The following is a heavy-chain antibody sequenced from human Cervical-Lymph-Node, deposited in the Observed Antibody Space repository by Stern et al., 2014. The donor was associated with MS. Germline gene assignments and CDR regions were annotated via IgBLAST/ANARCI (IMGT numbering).Heavy chain of an antibody. Sequence: EVQLEESGGGLVQPGGSLRLSCAASGFTFSTYAFSWVRQAPGKGLEWVSSIRDSGLFTYYADSVKGRFTISRDNSKSMLYLEMQSLRAEDTAVYHCAKDLGRGVVVVPLYGLDVWGQGTTVTVSS. CDR1: GFTFSTYA. D-gene: IGHD2-2*01. J-gene: IGHJ6*02. CDR3: AKDLGRGVVVVPLYGLDV. CDR2: IRDSGLFT. V-gene: IGHV3-23*04.